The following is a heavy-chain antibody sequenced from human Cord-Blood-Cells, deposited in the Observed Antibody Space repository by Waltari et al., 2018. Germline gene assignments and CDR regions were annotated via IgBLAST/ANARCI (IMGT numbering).Heavy chain of an antibody. CDR1: GFNFSSYW. D-gene: IGHD5-12*01. J-gene: IGHJ4*02. Sequence: EVQLVESGGGLVQPGGSLRLSCAASGFNFSSYWMSWVRQAPGKGLEWVANIKQDGSEKYYVDSVKGRFIISRDNAKNSLYLQMNSLRAEDTAVYYCARVSGIVAMIGFDYWGQGTLVTVSS. CDR2: IKQDGSEK. V-gene: IGHV3-7*04. CDR3: ARVSGIVAMIGFDY.